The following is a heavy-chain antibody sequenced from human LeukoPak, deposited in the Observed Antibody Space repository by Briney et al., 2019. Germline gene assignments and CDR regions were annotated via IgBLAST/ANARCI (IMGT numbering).Heavy chain of an antibody. CDR1: GYTLTELS. CDR3: ATVLVAATRHLQH. D-gene: IGHD1-26*01. CDR2: FDPEDGET. Sequence: ASVKAGRRVSGYTLTELSMHWVRQAPGKGLEWMGGFDPEDGETIYAQKFQGRVTMTEDTSTDTAYMELSSLRSEDTAVYYCATVLVAATRHLQHVRHGTMVTVSS. J-gene: IGHJ1*01. V-gene: IGHV1-24*01.